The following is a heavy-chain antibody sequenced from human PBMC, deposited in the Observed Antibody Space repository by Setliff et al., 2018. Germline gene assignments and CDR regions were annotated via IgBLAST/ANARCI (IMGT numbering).Heavy chain of an antibody. Sequence: SETLSLTCTVSGGSISSYYWSWIRQPPGKGLEWIGEINHSGSTNYNPSLKSRVTISVDTSKNHLSLNLTSVTAADTAVYYCARDVWGAGTGGFDPWGLGILVTVSS. D-gene: IGHD1-1*01. CDR2: INHSGST. CDR3: ARDVWGAGTGGFDP. CDR1: GGSISSYY. J-gene: IGHJ5*02. V-gene: IGHV4-4*08.